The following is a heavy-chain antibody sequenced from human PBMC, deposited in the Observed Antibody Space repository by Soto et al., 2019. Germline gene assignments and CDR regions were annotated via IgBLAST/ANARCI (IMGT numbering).Heavy chain of an antibody. V-gene: IGHV3-30*04. Sequence: QVQLVESGGGVVQPGRSLSLSCAASGFTFSDYPMHWVRQAPGKGLEWVAVISYDGRVKYYVDSVKGRFTISRDDSKNTLYRQMNSLIVDDTAVYYCARDFIVGAPDYFDYWGQGTLVTVSS. D-gene: IGHD1-26*01. CDR1: GFTFSDYP. CDR2: ISYDGRVK. CDR3: ARDFIVGAPDYFDY. J-gene: IGHJ4*02.